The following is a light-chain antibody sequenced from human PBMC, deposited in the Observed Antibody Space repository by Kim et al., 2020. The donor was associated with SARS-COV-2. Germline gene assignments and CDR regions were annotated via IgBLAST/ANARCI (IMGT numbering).Light chain of an antibody. CDR1: RCSIASNY. V-gene: IGLV6-57*02. Sequence: GKTVTSSCTGSRCSIASNYVQWYQQRPGSAPTTVIYEDNQRPSGVPDRFSGSIDSSSNSASLTISGLKTEDEADYYCQSYDSSNWVFGGGTQLTVL. J-gene: IGLJ3*02. CDR3: QSYDSSNWV. CDR2: EDN.